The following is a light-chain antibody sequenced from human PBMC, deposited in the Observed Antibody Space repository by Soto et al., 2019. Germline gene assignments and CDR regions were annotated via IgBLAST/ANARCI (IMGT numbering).Light chain of an antibody. CDR1: SSDVGAYDY. Sequence: QSALTQPASVSGSPGQSITVSCTGTSSDVGAYDYVSWYQHHPGKAPKLTIYEVTNRPSGVSNRFSGSKSGSTASLTISGLQAEDEADYYCNSYTRSTKYVFGTGTKVTVL. J-gene: IGLJ1*01. V-gene: IGLV2-14*01. CDR3: NSYTRSTKYV. CDR2: EVT.